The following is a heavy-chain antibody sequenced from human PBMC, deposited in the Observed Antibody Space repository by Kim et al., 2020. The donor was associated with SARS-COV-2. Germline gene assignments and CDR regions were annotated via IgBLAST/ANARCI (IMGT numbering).Heavy chain of an antibody. V-gene: IGHV1-2*04. CDR3: ARASSSGWYSY. D-gene: IGHD6-19*01. Sequence: TNYAQKFQGWVTMTRDTSISTAYMELSRLGSDDTAVYYCARASSSGWYSYWGQGTLVTVSS. J-gene: IGHJ4*02. CDR2: T.